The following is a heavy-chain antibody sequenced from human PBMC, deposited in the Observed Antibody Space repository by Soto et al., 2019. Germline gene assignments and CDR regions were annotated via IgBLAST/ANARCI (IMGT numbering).Heavy chain of an antibody. D-gene: IGHD4-17*01. V-gene: IGHV4-39*02. Sequence: SETLSLTCTVSGDSISSSNSYWGWVRQSPGKGLEFIGTVYCSGGTYYNPSLKSRVTISMDTSKNQFSLRLSSVTAADTAVYYCAREVIPLTTDWYFDLWGRGTLVTVSS. CDR3: AREVIPLTTDWYFDL. CDR1: GDSISSSNSY. CDR2: VYCSGGT. J-gene: IGHJ2*01.